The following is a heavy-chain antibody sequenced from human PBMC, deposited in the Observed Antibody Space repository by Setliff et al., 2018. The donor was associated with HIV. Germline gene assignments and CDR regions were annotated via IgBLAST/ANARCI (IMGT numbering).Heavy chain of an antibody. Sequence: GESLKISCKTSGYSFNTYWIGWVRQMPGKGLEWMAIFYPGDSDTRYSPSFQSQVTVSADKSIGTAYLQWDSLKAPDTALYFCARAPNSPYYSNFWYADHWGQGTLVTVSS. V-gene: IGHV5-51*01. CDR1: GYSFNTYW. J-gene: IGHJ5*02. D-gene: IGHD3-22*01. CDR3: ARAPNSPYYSNFWYADH. CDR2: FYPGDSDT.